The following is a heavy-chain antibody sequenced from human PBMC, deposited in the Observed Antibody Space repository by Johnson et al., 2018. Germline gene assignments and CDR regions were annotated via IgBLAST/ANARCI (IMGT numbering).Heavy chain of an antibody. Sequence: QVQLVQSGGGVVQPGRSLRLSCAASGFTFSSSGMHWVRQAPGKGLEWVAVIWYDGRYQYYADSVKGRFTISRDNSKDTLYLPMNGLRAEDTAVYYCARDRAPRGYYGMDVWGQGTTVTVSS. CDR3: ARDRAPRGYYGMDV. V-gene: IGHV3-33*01. CDR1: GFTFSSSG. CDR2: IWYDGRYQ. D-gene: IGHD3-10*01. J-gene: IGHJ6*02.